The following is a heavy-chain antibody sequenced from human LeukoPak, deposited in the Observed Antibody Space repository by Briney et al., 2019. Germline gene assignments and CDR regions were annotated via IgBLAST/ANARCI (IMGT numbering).Heavy chain of an antibody. D-gene: IGHD4-23*01. CDR3: AREEDYGGNPTGPFDY. CDR1: GYTFTSYG. Sequence: GASVKVSCKASGYTFTSYGISWVRQAPGQGLEWMGWISAYNGNTNYAQKLQGRVTMATDTSTSTAYMELRSLRSDDTAVYYCAREEDYGGNPTGPFDYWGQGTLVTVSS. V-gene: IGHV1-18*01. CDR2: ISAYNGNT. J-gene: IGHJ4*02.